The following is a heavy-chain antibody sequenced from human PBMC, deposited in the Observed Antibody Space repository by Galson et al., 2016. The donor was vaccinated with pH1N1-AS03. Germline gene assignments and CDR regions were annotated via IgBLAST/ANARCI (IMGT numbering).Heavy chain of an antibody. Sequence: SLRLSCAASGFTFDDYAMHWVRQPPGKGLEWVSFTTWDGASTYYADSVRGRFTISRDSGKHSVYLQMDSLRGEDTVLYYCAKDMHHRSAWEVFESWGQGTLVTVSS. CDR1: GFTFDDYA. D-gene: IGHD1-26*01. V-gene: IGHV3-43D*03. CDR3: AKDMHHRSAWEVFES. CDR2: TTWDGAST. J-gene: IGHJ4*02.